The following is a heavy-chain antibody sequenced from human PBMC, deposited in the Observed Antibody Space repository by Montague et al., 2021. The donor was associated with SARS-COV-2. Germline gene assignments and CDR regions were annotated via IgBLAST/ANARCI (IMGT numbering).Heavy chain of an antibody. V-gene: IGHV3-9*01. D-gene: IGHD6-13*01. CDR1: GFTFDDYA. CDR2: ISWNSGSI. J-gene: IGHJ6*02. Sequence: SLRLSCAASGFTFDDYAMHWVRQAPGKGLEWVSGISWNSGSIGYADSVKGRFTISRDNAKNSLYLQMNSLRAEDTALYYCATGEAAAFDYYCMDVWGQGTTVTVSS. CDR3: ATGEAAAFDYYCMDV.